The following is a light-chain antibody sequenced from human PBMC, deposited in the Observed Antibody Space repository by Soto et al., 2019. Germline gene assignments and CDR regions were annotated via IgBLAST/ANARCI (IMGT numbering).Light chain of an antibody. CDR3: QSYDSSLTSSGVV. J-gene: IGLJ2*01. Sequence: QSALTQPPSVSGAPGQRVTISCTGSSSNIGAGYDVHWYQQLPGTAPKLLLYSNNNRPSGVPDRFSGSKSGTSASLAITGVQAEDEADYYCQSYDSSLTSSGVVFGGGTKLTVL. CDR2: SNN. CDR1: SSNIGAGYD. V-gene: IGLV1-40*01.